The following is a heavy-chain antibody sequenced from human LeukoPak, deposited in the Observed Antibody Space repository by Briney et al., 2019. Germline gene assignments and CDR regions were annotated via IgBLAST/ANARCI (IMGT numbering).Heavy chain of an antibody. V-gene: IGHV3-66*01. CDR1: GFTVSSNY. CDR2: IYSGGYT. Sequence: GGSLRLSCAASGFTVSSNYMSWVRQAPGKGLEWVSVIYSGGYTYYADSVKGRFTISRDNSKNTLYLQMNSLRAEDTAVYYCARDRGCGDCYPPANDAFDIWGQGTMVTVSS. D-gene: IGHD2-21*02. J-gene: IGHJ3*02. CDR3: ARDRGCGDCYPPANDAFDI.